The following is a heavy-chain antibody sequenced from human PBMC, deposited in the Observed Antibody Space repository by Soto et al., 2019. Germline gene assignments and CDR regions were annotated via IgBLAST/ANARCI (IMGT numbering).Heavy chain of an antibody. J-gene: IGHJ3*02. D-gene: IGHD3-22*01. CDR3: ATSGSSGYHDAFDI. V-gene: IGHV3-64*02. Sequence: GSLRLSCAASGFTFSSYAIHWVRQAPGKGLEYVSAISSNGGSTYYADSVKGRFTISRDNSKNTLYLQMGSLRSDDTAVYYCATSGSSGYHDAFDIWGQGTMVTVSS. CDR2: ISSNGGST. CDR1: GFTFSSYA.